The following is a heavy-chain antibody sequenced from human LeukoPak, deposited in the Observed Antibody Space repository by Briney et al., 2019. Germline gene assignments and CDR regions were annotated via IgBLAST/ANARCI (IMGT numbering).Heavy chain of an antibody. CDR1: GYTFTGYY. CDR2: INPNSGGT. CDR3: ARGDDILTGYLYYFDY. Sequence: WASVKVSCKASGYTFTGYYMHWVRQAPGQGLDWMGWINPNSGGTNYAQKFQGWVTMTRDTSISTAYMELSRLRSDDTAVYYCARGDDILTGYLYYFDYWGQGTLVTVSS. V-gene: IGHV1-2*04. D-gene: IGHD3-9*01. J-gene: IGHJ4*02.